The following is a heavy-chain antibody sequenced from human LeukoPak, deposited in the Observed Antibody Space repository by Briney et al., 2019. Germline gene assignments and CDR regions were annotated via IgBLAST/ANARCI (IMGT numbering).Heavy chain of an antibody. J-gene: IGHJ5*02. Sequence: GGSLRLSCTASGFTFSDYYMTWIRQAPGKGLEWLSYISTSSTYTNYADSVKGRFTISRDNAKNSLYLQMNSLRAEDTAVYYCARRALMTSAVGPDSWFGPWGQGILVTVSS. CDR2: ISTSSTYT. V-gene: IGHV3-11*03. D-gene: IGHD2-8*01. CDR1: GFTFSDYY. CDR3: ARRALMTSAVGPDSWFGP.